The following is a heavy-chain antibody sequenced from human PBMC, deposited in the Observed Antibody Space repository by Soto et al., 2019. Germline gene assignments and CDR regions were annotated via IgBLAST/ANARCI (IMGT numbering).Heavy chain of an antibody. CDR3: ARELRYCSSTSCRYYYYYYMDV. J-gene: IGHJ6*03. CDR1: GGSISSYY. CDR2: IYYSGST. V-gene: IGHV4-59*01. Sequence: PSETLSLTCTVSGGSISSYYWSWIRQPPGKGLEWIGYIYYSGSTNYNPSLKSRVTISVDTSKNQFSLKLSSVTAADTAVYYCARELRYCSSTSCRYYYYYYMDVWGKGTTVTVSS. D-gene: IGHD2-2*01.